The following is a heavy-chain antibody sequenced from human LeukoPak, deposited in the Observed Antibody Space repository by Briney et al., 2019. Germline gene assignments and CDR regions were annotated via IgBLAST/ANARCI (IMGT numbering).Heavy chain of an antibody. Sequence: GGSLRLSCAASGFTVSSNYMSWVRQAPGKGLKWVSVIYSGGSTYYADSVKGRFTISRDNSKNTLYLQMNSLRAEDTAVYYCARVSNPIANWGHDAFDIWGQGTMVTVSS. V-gene: IGHV3-53*01. D-gene: IGHD7-27*01. CDR2: IYSGGST. CDR1: GFTVSSNY. CDR3: ARVSNPIANWGHDAFDI. J-gene: IGHJ3*02.